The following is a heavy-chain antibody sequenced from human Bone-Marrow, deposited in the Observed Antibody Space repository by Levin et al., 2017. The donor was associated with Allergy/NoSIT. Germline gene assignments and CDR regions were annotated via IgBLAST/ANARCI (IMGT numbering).Heavy chain of an antibody. Sequence: GVLKISCAASGFTFSGSALHWVRQASGKGLEWVGRIRSKANNYATAYAASVKGRFTISRDDSKSTAYLRMNRLKSEDTAMYYCTRLYDSGYDPWGQGALVTVSS. CDR2: IRSKANNYAT. J-gene: IGHJ5*02. D-gene: IGHD5-12*01. V-gene: IGHV3-73*01. CDR1: GFTFSGSA. CDR3: TRLYDSGYDP.